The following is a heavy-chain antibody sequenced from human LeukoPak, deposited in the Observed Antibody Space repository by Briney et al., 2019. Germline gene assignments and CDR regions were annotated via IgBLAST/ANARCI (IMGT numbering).Heavy chain of an antibody. Sequence: GGSLRLSCAASGFTFSSYAMSWVHQAPGKGLEWVSAISGSGGSTYYAGSVKGRFTISRDNSKNTLYLQMNSLRAEDTAVYYCAKERGKYRNYYYYYGMDVWGQGTTVTVSS. D-gene: IGHD3-16*02. J-gene: IGHJ6*02. V-gene: IGHV3-23*01. CDR3: AKERGKYRNYYYYYGMDV. CDR2: ISGSGGST. CDR1: GFTFSSYA.